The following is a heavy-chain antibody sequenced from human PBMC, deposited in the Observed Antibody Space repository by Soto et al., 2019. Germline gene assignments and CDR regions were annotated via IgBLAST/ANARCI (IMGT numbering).Heavy chain of an antibody. CDR3: ARTRYSSGWYGGNYFDY. CDR2: ISYDGSNK. CDR1: GFTFSSYA. V-gene: IGHV3-30-3*01. J-gene: IGHJ4*02. D-gene: IGHD6-19*01. Sequence: QVQLVESGGGVVQPWRSLRLSCAASGFTFSSYAMHWVRQAPGKGLEWVAVISYDGSNKYYADSVKGRFTISRDNSKNTLYLQMNSLRAEDTAVYYCARTRYSSGWYGGNYFDYWGQGTLVTVSS.